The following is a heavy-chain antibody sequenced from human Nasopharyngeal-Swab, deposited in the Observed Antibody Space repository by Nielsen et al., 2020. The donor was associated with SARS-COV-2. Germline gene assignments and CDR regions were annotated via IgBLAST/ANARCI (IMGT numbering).Heavy chain of an antibody. V-gene: IGHV2-70*01. D-gene: IGHD4-17*01. CDR3: ARMPDADFHLDH. CDR2: IDWADDK. CDR1: GFSLSTSGMC. J-gene: IGHJ4*02. Sequence: SGPTLVKPTQTLTLTCTFSGFSLSTSGMCVSWIRQPPGKALEWLALIDWADDKYYSTSLKTRLTISRDTSKNQVVLTMTNMDPVDTATYFCARMPDADFHLDHWGQGTLVTVSS.